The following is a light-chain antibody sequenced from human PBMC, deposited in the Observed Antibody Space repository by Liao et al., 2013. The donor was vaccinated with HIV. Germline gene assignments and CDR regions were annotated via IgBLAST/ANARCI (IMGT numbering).Light chain of an antibody. Sequence: SYELTQPPSVSVAPGKTARITCGGNNIGNKYVHWYQQKPGQAPVLVIYYDSDRPSGIPERFSGSNSGNTATLTINGAQPMDEADYYCQAWGSGTARVFGGGTKLTVL. CDR2: YDS. V-gene: IGLV3-21*01. CDR1: NIGNKY. CDR3: QAWGSGTARV. J-gene: IGLJ2*01.